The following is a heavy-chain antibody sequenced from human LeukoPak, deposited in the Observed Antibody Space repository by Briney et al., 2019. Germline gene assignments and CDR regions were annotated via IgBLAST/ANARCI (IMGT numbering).Heavy chain of an antibody. Sequence: GGSLRLSCAASGFTFSGYWMSWVRQAPGKGLEWVANIKQDGSEKYYVDSVKGRFTISRDNAKNSLYLQMNSLRAEDTAVYYCARELAVAGEDNWFDPWGQGTLVTVSS. J-gene: IGHJ5*02. CDR1: GFTFSGYW. D-gene: IGHD6-19*01. V-gene: IGHV3-7*01. CDR2: IKQDGSEK. CDR3: ARELAVAGEDNWFDP.